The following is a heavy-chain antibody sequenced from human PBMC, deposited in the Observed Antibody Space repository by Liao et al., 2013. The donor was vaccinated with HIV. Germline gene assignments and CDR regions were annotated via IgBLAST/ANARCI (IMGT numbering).Heavy chain of an antibody. V-gene: IGHV4-59*02. CDR2: SIIVGAA. CDR1: GGPVSSYY. D-gene: IGHD4-17*01. J-gene: IGHJ1*01. Sequence: QVQLQESGSGLVKPSETLSLTCTVSGGPVSSYYWNWIRQPPGKGWSGLRVSIIVGAAYYIPSLKRRVTISVDTSKNQFSLKLGSVTAADTAVYYCARGLTVTTDDIHHWGQGTLVTVSS. CDR3: ARGLTVTTDDIHH.